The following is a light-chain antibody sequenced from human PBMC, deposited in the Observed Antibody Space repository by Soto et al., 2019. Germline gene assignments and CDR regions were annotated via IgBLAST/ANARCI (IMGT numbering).Light chain of an antibody. CDR2: GAS. Sequence: ETVMTQSPATLSVSPGERATLSCRASQSVNSNLAWYQQKLGQAPRVLIFGASNRATGIPARFSGSGSGTEFSLTINSLQSEDFAVYYCQEYNTWPWTFGQGTKVDIK. J-gene: IGKJ1*01. CDR3: QEYNTWPWT. CDR1: QSVNSN. V-gene: IGKV3-15*01.